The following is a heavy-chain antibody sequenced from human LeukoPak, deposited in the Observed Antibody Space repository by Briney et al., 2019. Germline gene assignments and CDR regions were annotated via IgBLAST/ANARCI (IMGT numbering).Heavy chain of an antibody. CDR1: GFAFSSYT. V-gene: IGHV3-30-3*01. Sequence: GGSLRLSCAASGFAFSSYTIHWVRQAPGKGLEWVALISYDGTNKYYADSVKGRFTISRDNSKNTLYLQMNSLIAEDTAVYYCARDGGSSYNWNSPDYWGQGTLVTVSS. CDR3: ARDGGSSYNWNSPDY. D-gene: IGHD1-20*01. J-gene: IGHJ4*02. CDR2: ISYDGTNK.